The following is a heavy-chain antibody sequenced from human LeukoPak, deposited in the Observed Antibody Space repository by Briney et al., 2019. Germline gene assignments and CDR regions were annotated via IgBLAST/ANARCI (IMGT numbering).Heavy chain of an antibody. Sequence: PGGSLRLSCAASGFPFSSHGMHWVRQAPGKGLEWVAYIRQEGRDTYYADSVKGRFSISRDDSKYTVNLEMNSLRTEDMAVYYCARDFNWSFDYWGQGTLVSVSS. V-gene: IGHV3-30*02. D-gene: IGHD3-3*01. CDR2: IRQEGRDT. CDR1: GFPFSSHG. CDR3: ARDFNWSFDY. J-gene: IGHJ4*02.